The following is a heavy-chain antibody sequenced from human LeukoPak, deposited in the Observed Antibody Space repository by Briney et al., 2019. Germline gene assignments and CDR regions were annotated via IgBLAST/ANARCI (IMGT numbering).Heavy chain of an antibody. V-gene: IGHV4-34*01. J-gene: IGHJ4*02. CDR3: AREDYGGRSFDY. CDR1: GGSFSGYY. Sequence: SETLSLTCAVYGGSFSGYYWSWIRQPPGKGLEWIGEINHSGSTNYNPSLKGRVTISVDTSKNQFSLKLSSVTAADTAVYYCAREDYGGRSFDYWGQGTLVTVSS. D-gene: IGHD4-23*01. CDR2: INHSGST.